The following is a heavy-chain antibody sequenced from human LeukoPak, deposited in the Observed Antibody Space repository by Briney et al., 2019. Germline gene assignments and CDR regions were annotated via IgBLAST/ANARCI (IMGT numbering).Heavy chain of an antibody. Sequence: SSVKVSCKASGGTFSSYTISWVRQAPGQGLEWMGRIIPILGIANYAQKFQGRVTITADKSTSTAYMEQSSLRSEDTAVYYCAKSLGGGSGSYYDYWGQGTLVTASS. J-gene: IGHJ4*02. CDR1: GGTFSSYT. CDR2: IIPILGIA. D-gene: IGHD1-26*01. CDR3: AKSLGGGSGSYYDY. V-gene: IGHV1-69*02.